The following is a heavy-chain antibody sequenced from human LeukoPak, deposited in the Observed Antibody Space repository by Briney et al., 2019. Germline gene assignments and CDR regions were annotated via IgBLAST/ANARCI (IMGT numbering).Heavy chain of an antibody. CDR1: GYTFTSYY. CDR3: ARVIITIFGVVDAFDI. CDR2: MNPNSGNT. V-gene: IGHV1-8*03. D-gene: IGHD3-3*01. J-gene: IGHJ3*02. Sequence: GASVKVSCKASGYTFTSYYMHWVRQAPGQGLEWMGWMNPNSGNTGYAQKFQGRVTITRNTSISTAYMELSSLRSEDTAVYYCARVIITIFGVVDAFDIWGQGTMVTVSS.